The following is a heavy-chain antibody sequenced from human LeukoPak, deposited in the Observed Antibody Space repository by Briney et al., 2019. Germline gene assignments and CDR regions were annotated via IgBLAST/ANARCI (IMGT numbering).Heavy chain of an antibody. CDR1: GGSISSYY. CDR3: ARGGLEYSSSAYFDY. J-gene: IGHJ4*02. Sequence: SETLSLTCTVSGGSISSYYWSWIRQPAGKGLEWIGRIYTSGSTNYNPSLKSRVTISVDTSKNQFSLKLSSVTAADTAVYYCARGGLEYSSSAYFDYWGQGTLVTVSS. CDR2: IYTSGST. D-gene: IGHD6-6*01. V-gene: IGHV4-4*07.